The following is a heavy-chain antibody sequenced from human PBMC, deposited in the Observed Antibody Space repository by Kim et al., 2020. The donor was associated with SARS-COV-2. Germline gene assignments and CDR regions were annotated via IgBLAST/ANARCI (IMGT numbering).Heavy chain of an antibody. Sequence: SETLSLTCTVSGGSISSSSYYWGWIRQPPGKGLEWIGSIYYSGSTYYNPSLKSRVTISVDTSKNQFSLKLSSVTAADTAVYYCARHVRFLEWLLYRGGVDYWGQGTLVTVSS. CDR1: GGSISSSSYY. V-gene: IGHV4-39*01. D-gene: IGHD3-3*01. J-gene: IGHJ4*02. CDR2: IYYSGST. CDR3: ARHVRFLEWLLYRGGVDY.